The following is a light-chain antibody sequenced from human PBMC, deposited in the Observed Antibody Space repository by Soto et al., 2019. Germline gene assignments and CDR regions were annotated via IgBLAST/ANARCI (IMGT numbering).Light chain of an antibody. Sequence: QFALTQPASVSGSPGQSTTISCTGTNSDVGRYNLVSWYQQHPGKAPKLMIYEGSKRPSGVSTRFSGSKSGNTASLTISGLQAEDEADYYCCSYASSSTYVFGTGTKVTVL. CDR3: CSYASSSTYV. J-gene: IGLJ1*01. V-gene: IGLV2-23*01. CDR1: NSDVGRYNL. CDR2: EGS.